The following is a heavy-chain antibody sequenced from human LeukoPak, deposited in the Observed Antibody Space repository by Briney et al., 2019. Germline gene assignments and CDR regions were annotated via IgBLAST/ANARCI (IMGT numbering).Heavy chain of an antibody. D-gene: IGHD1-1*01. V-gene: IGHV3-49*04. J-gene: IGHJ5*02. Sequence: GGSLRLSCTASGFTFGDYAMSWVRQAPGKGLEWVGFIRSKAYGGTTEYAASVKGRFTISRDDSKNTLYLQMNSLKTEDTAVYYCTTTSEGPWGQGTLVTVSS. CDR3: TTTSEGP. CDR2: IRSKAYGGTT. CDR1: GFTFGDYA.